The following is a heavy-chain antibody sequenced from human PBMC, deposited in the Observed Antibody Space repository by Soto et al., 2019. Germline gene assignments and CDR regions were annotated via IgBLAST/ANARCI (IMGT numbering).Heavy chain of an antibody. CDR2: ISSSSSYI. J-gene: IGHJ3*02. Sequence: GGSLRLSCASSGFTFSSYTMNWVRQAPGKGLEWVSCISSSSSYIYYADSVKGRFTISRDNAKNSLYLQMNSLRAEDTAVYYCARDRELLYDGFDIWGQGTMFTVSS. CDR1: GFTFSSYT. V-gene: IGHV3-21*01. D-gene: IGHD1-7*01. CDR3: ARDRELLYDGFDI.